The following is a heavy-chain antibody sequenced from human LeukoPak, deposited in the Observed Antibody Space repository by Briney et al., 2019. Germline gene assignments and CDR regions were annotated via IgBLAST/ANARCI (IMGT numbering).Heavy chain of an antibody. CDR3: ARDHDYDSSGQYYFDY. CDR1: GGTFSSYA. D-gene: IGHD3-22*01. CDR2: IIPIFGTA. Sequence: ASVKVSCKASGGTFSSYAISWVRQAPGQGLEWMGGIIPIFGTANYAQKFQGRVTITADKSTSTAYMELSSLRSEDTAVYYCARDHDYDSSGQYYFDYWGQGTLVTVSS. V-gene: IGHV1-69*06. J-gene: IGHJ4*02.